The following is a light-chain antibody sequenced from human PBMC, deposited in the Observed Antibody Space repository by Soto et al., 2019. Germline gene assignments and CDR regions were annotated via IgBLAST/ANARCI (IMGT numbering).Light chain of an antibody. V-gene: IGKV1-27*01. J-gene: IGKJ1*01. CDR1: QGMNTY. CDR2: AAS. CDR3: QKYNRAPRT. Sequence: DIQMTQSPSSLSASVGDRVTITCRASQGMNTYLAWYQQKPGRAPQLLIYAASALHSGVPSRFSGSGSGTDFTLTIASLQPEDVATYYCQKYNRAPRTFGQGTKVEIK.